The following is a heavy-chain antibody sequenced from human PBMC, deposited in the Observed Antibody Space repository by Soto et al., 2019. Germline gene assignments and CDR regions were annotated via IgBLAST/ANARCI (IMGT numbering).Heavy chain of an antibody. J-gene: IGHJ5*02. CDR1: GFTFSSYA. D-gene: IGHD1-26*01. Sequence: GGSLRLSCAASGFTFSSYAMSWVRQAPGKGLEWVSAISGSGGSTYYADSVKGRFTISRDNSKNTLYLQMNSLRAEDTAVYYCAKHNSGSYFRDWFDPWGQGTLVTVSS. CDR2: ISGSGGST. V-gene: IGHV3-23*01. CDR3: AKHNSGSYFRDWFDP.